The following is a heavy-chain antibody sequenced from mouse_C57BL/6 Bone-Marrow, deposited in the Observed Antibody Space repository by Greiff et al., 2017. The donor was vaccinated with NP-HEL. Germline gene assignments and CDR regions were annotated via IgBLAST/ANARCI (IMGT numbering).Heavy chain of an antibody. J-gene: IGHJ3*01. Sequence: QVQLQQSGAELARPGASVKLSCKASGYTFTSYGISWVKQRTGQGLEWIGEIYPRSGNTYYNEKVKGKATLTADKSSSTAYMELRSLTSEDSAVYFCARRDYGYFAWFAYWGQGTLVTVSA. CDR3: ARRDYGYFAWFAY. V-gene: IGHV1-81*01. D-gene: IGHD2-2*01. CDR2: IYPRSGNT. CDR1: GYTFTSYG.